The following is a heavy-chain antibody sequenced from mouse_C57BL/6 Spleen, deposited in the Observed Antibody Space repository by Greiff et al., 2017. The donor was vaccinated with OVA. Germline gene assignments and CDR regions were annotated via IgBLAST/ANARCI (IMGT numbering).Heavy chain of an antibody. CDR1: GYSITSGYY. CDR2: ISYDGSN. Sequence: EVQLQESGPGLVKPSQSLSLTCSVTGYSITSGYYWNWIRQFPGNKLEWMGYISYDGSNNYNPSLKNRISITRDTSKNQFFLKLNSVTTEDTATYYCAVFDYWGQGTTLTVSS. CDR3: AVFDY. V-gene: IGHV3-6*01. J-gene: IGHJ2*01.